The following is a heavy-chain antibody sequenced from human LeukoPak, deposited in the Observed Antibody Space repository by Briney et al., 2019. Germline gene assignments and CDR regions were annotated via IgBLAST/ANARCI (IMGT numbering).Heavy chain of an antibody. CDR3: AKVGDYDILTGSLDY. CDR1: GFTFDDYT. Sequence: PGGSLRLSCAASGFTFDDYTMHWVRQAPGKGLEWVSLISWDGGSTYYADSVKGRFTISRDNSKNSLYLQMNSLRTEDTALYYCAKVGDYDILTGSLDYWGQGTLVTVSS. D-gene: IGHD3-9*01. CDR2: ISWDGGST. V-gene: IGHV3-43*01. J-gene: IGHJ4*02.